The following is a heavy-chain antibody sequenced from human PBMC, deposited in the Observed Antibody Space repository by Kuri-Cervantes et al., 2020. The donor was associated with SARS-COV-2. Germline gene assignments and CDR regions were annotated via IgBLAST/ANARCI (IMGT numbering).Heavy chain of an antibody. J-gene: IGHJ4*02. V-gene: IGHV3-11*04. CDR3: ARGFKIAAAGPFDY. Sequence: GESLKISCAASGFTFNDYCMGWIRQAPGKGLEWVSYISSSGNNMYYADSVKGRFTISRDNAKNSLYPQMNSLRAEDTAVYYCARGFKIAAAGPFDYWGQGTLVTVSS. D-gene: IGHD6-13*01. CDR2: ISSSGNNM. CDR1: GFTFNDYC.